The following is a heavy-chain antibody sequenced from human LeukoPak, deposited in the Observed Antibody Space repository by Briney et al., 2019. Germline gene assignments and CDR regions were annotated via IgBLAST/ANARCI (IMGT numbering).Heavy chain of an antibody. CDR3: ARDPIAVWGSYSEDAFDI. V-gene: IGHV1-18*01. D-gene: IGHD3-16*01. CDR1: GYTFTSYG. CDR2: ISAYNGNT. Sequence: ASVKVSCKASGYTFTSYGISWVRQAPGQGLEWMGWISAYNGNTNYAQKLQGRVTMTTDISTSTAYMELRSLRSDDTAVYYCARDPIAVWGSYSEDAFDIWGQGTMVTVSS. J-gene: IGHJ3*02.